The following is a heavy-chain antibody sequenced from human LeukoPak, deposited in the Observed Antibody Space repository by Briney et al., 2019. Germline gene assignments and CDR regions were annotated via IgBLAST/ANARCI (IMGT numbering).Heavy chain of an antibody. D-gene: IGHD5-24*01. CDR3: ARDRGDGYSDY. Sequence: SETLSLTCTVSGGSISSGSYYWSWIRQPAGKGLEWIGRIYTSGSTNYNPSLKSRVTISVDTSKNQFSLKLSSVTAADTAVYYCARDRGDGYSDYWGQGTLVTVSS. CDR2: IYTSGST. CDR1: GGSISSGSYY. J-gene: IGHJ4*02. V-gene: IGHV4-61*02.